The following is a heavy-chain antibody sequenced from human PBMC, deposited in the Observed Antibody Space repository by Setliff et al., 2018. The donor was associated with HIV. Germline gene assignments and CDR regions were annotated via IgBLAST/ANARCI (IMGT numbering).Heavy chain of an antibody. CDR1: GGSIINNF. V-gene: IGHV4-59*12. J-gene: IGHJ4*02. Sequence: SETLSLTCTVSGGSIINNFWGWIRLPPGKGLEWIGHIYSSGSAEYNPSLKSRVTMSIDESKSQFSLKLSSVTAADTAVYYCARGRGARFLPIKIFDYWAQGTLVTVSS. CDR3: ARGRGARFLPIKIFDY. CDR2: IYSSGSA. D-gene: IGHD3-10*01.